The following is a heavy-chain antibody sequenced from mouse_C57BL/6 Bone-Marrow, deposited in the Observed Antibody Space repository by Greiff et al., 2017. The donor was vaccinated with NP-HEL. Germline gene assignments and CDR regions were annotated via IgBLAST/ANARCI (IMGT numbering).Heavy chain of an antibody. V-gene: IGHV5-2*01. CDR3: ARHAPLYYGSSDWYFDV. CDR2: INSDGGST. CDR1: EYEFPSHD. Sequence: EVKLQESGGGLVQPGESLKLSCESNEYEFPSHDMSWVRKTPEKRLELVAAINSDGGSTYYPDTMERRFIISRDNTKKTLYLQMSSLRSEDTALYYCARHAPLYYGSSDWYFDVWGTGTTVTVSS. J-gene: IGHJ1*03. D-gene: IGHD1-1*01.